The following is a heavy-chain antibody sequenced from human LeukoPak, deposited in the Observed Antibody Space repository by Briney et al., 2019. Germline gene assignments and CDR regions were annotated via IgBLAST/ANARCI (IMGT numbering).Heavy chain of an antibody. CDR3: ARPSLFNSYSSSYFQH. J-gene: IGHJ1*01. Sequence: VASVKVSCKASGGTFSSYAISWVQQAPGQGLEWMGGIIPIFGTANYAQKFQGRVTITADKSTSTAYMELSSLRSEDTAVYYCARPSLFNSYSSSYFQHWGQGTLVTVSS. V-gene: IGHV1-69*06. D-gene: IGHD6-6*01. CDR1: GGTFSSYA. CDR2: IIPIFGTA.